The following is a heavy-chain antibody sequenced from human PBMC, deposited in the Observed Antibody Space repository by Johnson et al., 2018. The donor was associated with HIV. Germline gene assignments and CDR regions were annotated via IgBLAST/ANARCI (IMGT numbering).Heavy chain of an antibody. Sequence: VQLVESGGGLVQPGGSLRLSCAASGFTFSTYWMNWVRQAPGKGLEWLANINQDGSAKYSVDSLKGRFTISRDNAKNSLYLQMNSLRADDTALYYCAREISRYYYDYAAFDIWGQGTMVTVSS. V-gene: IGHV3-7*05. CDR1: GFTFSTYW. CDR2: INQDGSAK. CDR3: AREISRYYYDYAAFDI. D-gene: IGHD3-16*01. J-gene: IGHJ3*02.